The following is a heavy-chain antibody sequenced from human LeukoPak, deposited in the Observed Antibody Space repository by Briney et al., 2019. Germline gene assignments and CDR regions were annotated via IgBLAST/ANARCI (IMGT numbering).Heavy chain of an antibody. CDR1: GFTFSSYS. J-gene: IGHJ4*02. D-gene: IGHD1-1*01. Sequence: GGSLRLSCAASGFTFSSYSMNWVRQAPGKGLEWVSYISSSSSTIYYADSVKGRFTISRDNAKNSLYLQMNSLRAEDTAVYYCARDGVHGKAKPYDYWGQGTLVTVSS. V-gene: IGHV3-48*04. CDR3: ARDGVHGKAKPYDY. CDR2: ISSSSSTI.